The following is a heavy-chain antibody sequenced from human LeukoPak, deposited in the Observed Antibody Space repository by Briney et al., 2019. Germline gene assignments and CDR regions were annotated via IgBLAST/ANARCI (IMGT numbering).Heavy chain of an antibody. D-gene: IGHD1-14*01. V-gene: IGHV3-23*01. J-gene: IGHJ4*02. CDR1: AFAFSSYA. Sequence: GGSLRLSCAGSAFAFSSYAMSWVRQAPGKGLEWVSTISNSDDSTYYADSVKGRFTISRDNSENTLYLQMNSLRAEDTAVYYCAKATGYLLWGQGTLVTVSS. CDR3: AKATGYLL. CDR2: ISNSDDST.